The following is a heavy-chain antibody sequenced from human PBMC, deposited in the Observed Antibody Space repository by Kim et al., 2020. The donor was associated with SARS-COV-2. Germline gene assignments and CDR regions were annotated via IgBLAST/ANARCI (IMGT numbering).Heavy chain of an antibody. Sequence: GGSLRLSCAASGFTVSSNYMSWVRRAPGKGLEWVAVIYSGGSTYYVDSVKGRFTISRDNSKNTLYLQMNNLRAEDTAVYYCARDPSSGSYYFDYWGQGTLVTVSS. CDR2: IYSGGST. D-gene: IGHD1-26*01. J-gene: IGHJ4*02. V-gene: IGHV3-53*01. CDR1: GFTVSSNY. CDR3: ARDPSSGSYYFDY.